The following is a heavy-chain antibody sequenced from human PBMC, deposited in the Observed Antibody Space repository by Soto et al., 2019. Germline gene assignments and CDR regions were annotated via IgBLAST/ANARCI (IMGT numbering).Heavy chain of an antibody. D-gene: IGHD2-2*02. CDR1: GYTSSGYY. CDR2: INPNSGGT. Sequence: ASVKVSCKASGYTSSGYYIHWLRQAPGQGLEWMGWINPNSGGTNYAQKFQGRVTVTRDTPTSTAYMELSRLTSDDTAVYYCARSLTEGYCTITGCYTRPLYGMDVWGQGTTVTVSS. CDR3: ARSLTEGYCTITGCYTRPLYGMDV. J-gene: IGHJ6*02. V-gene: IGHV1-2*02.